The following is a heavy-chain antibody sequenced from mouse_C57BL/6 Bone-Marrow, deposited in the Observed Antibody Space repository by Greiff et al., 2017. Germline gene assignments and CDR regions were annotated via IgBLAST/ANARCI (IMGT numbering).Heavy chain of an antibody. CDR3: AREGVTPWFAY. D-gene: IGHD2-12*01. CDR1: GYTFTSYG. Sequence: VQLQQSGAELARPGASVKLSCKASGYTFTSYGISWVKQRTGQGLEWIGEIYPRSGNTYYNEKFKGKATLTGDKSSSTAYMELRSLTSEDSAVYFCAREGVTPWFAYWDQGTLVTVSA. J-gene: IGHJ3*01. CDR2: IYPRSGNT. V-gene: IGHV1-81*01.